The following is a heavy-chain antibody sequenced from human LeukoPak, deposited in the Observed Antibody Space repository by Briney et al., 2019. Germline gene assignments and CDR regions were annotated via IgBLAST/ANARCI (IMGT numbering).Heavy chain of an antibody. J-gene: IGHJ6*02. Sequence: ASVKVSCKASGYTFTGYYMHRVRQAPGQGLEWMGWINPNSGGTNYAQKFQGRVTMTRDTSISTAYMELSRLRSDDTAVYYCAREEKVNYYYGMDVWGQGTTVTVSS. V-gene: IGHV1-2*02. CDR3: AREEKVNYYYGMDV. CDR2: INPNSGGT. CDR1: GYTFTGYY.